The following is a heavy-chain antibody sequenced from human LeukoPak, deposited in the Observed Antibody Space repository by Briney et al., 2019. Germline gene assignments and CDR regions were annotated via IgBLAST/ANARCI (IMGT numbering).Heavy chain of an antibody. V-gene: IGHV3-23*01. CDR3: AKGAYYHGSGRYFDY. D-gene: IGHD3-10*01. Sequence: GGSLRLSCAASGFTFSSYAMNWVRQAPGKGLEWVTAISGSGGATYYADSVKGRFTMSRDNSKNTLYLQMNSLRAEDTAVYYCAKGAYYHGSGRYFDYWGQGTLVTVSS. CDR1: GFTFSSYA. CDR2: ISGSGGAT. J-gene: IGHJ4*02.